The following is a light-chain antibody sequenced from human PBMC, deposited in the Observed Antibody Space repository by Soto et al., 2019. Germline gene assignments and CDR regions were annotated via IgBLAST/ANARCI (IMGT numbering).Light chain of an antibody. J-gene: IGLJ1*01. V-gene: IGLV2-14*01. Sequence: QSVLTQPASVSGSPGQSITISCTGTSGDIGSYNRVSWYQQHPGKAPKLIIYEVTDRPSGVSNRFSGSKSGNTASLTISGLQAEDEAHYYCRSYTNINTRACVFGTGTKVTVL. CDR1: SGDIGSYNR. CDR2: EVT. CDR3: RSYTNINTRACV.